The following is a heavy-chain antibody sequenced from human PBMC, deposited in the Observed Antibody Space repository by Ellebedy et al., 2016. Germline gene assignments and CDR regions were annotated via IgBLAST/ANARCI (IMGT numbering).Heavy chain of an antibody. J-gene: IGHJ6*03. CDR1: GYTLTELS. Sequence: ASVKVSCXVSGYTLTELSMHWVRQAPGKGLEWMGGFDPEDGETIYAQKFQGRVTMTTDTSTSTAYMELRSLRSDDTAVYYCARAPAAMGYYYYMDVWGKGTTVTVSS. CDR2: FDPEDGET. D-gene: IGHD2-2*01. V-gene: IGHV1-24*01. CDR3: ARAPAAMGYYYYMDV.